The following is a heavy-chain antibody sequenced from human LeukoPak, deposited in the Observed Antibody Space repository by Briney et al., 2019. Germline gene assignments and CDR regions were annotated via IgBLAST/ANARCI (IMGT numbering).Heavy chain of an antibody. CDR2: INTDGSST. V-gene: IGHV3-74*01. CDR1: GFTFDDYA. J-gene: IGHJ3*02. Sequence: PGGSLRLSCAASGFTFDDYAMHWVRQAPGKGLVWVSRINTDGSSTSYADSVKGRFTISRDNAKNTLYLQMNSLRAEDTAVYYCARVSLYDFWSGYSYDAFDIWGQGTMVTVSS. D-gene: IGHD3-3*01. CDR3: ARVSLYDFWSGYSYDAFDI.